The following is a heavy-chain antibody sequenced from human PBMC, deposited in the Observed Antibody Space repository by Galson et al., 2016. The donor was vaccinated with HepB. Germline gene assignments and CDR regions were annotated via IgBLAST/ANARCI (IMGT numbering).Heavy chain of an antibody. D-gene: IGHD3-10*01. CDR3: AKDMTTMVRGVMHY. V-gene: IGHV3-23*01. CDR1: GFTFSSYA. CDR2: VRGTGSTT. J-gene: IGHJ4*02. Sequence: SLRLSCAASGFTFSSYAMGWVRQGPGKGLEWVSVVRGTGSTTYYADSVKGRFTISRDNAKNSLYLQMNSLRAEDTALYYCAKDMTTMVRGVMHYWGQGTLVTASS.